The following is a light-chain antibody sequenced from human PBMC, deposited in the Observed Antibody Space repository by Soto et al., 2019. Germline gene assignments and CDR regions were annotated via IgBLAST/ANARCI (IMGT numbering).Light chain of an antibody. V-gene: IGKV3-20*01. Sequence: VLTQSPGTLCLSPGESATLTCRSSQTVSITYLTWYQQKPGQAPRLLIYSASRRATGIPDRFTGSGSGTDFALTISRVEPEDFALYFCQQYGSSPGTFGQGTKVDIK. CDR1: QTVSITY. CDR3: QQYGSSPGT. J-gene: IGKJ1*01. CDR2: SAS.